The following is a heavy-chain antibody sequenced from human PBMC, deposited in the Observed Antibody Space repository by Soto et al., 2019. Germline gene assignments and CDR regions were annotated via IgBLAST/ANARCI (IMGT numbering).Heavy chain of an antibody. J-gene: IGHJ5*02. CDR1: GYTLTELS. V-gene: IGHV1-24*01. CDR2: FDPEDGET. CDR3: ATAPGGWFPSNWFDP. D-gene: IGHD6-19*01. Sequence: ASVKVSCTVSGYTLTELSMHWVRQAPGKGLEWMGGFDPEDGETIYAQKFQGRVTMTEDTSTDTAYMELSSLRSEDTAVYYCATAPGGWFPSNWFDPWGQGTLVTVSS.